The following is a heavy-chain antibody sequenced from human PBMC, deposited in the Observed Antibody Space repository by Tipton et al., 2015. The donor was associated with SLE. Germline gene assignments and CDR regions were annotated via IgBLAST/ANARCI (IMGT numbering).Heavy chain of an antibody. Sequence: SLRLSCEVSGFTFGNYWVHWVRQAPGKGLVWVSRIHNDGSTYADSVKGRFTISRDTAKNTVYLQMNSLRVEDTGVYYCARYSFVTAADYWGHGTLVTVSS. J-gene: IGHJ4*01. D-gene: IGHD2-2*01. CDR1: GFTFGNYW. V-gene: IGHV3-74*03. CDR2: IHNDGST. CDR3: ARYSFVTAADY.